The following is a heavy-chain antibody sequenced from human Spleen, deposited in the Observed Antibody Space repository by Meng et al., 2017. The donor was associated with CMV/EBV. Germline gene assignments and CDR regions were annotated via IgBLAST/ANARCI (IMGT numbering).Heavy chain of an antibody. CDR2: IHPHRGDT. D-gene: IGHD3-22*01. CDR3: ARGGYHDNSGYYTFNY. J-gene: IGHJ4*02. V-gene: IGHV1-2*02. Sequence: ASVKVSCKASGYILTDYYINWVRQAPGQGLEWMGWIHPHRGDTNYAQQLQGRVTWTRDTSINTCYMELTRLTSDDTSVYYCARGGYHDNSGYYTFNYWGQGSLVTVSS. CDR1: GYILTDYY.